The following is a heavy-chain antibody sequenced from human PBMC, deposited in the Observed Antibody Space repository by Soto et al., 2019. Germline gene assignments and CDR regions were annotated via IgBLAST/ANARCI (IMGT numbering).Heavy chain of an antibody. Sequence: QLQLQESGPGLVKPSETLSLTCTVSGGSISSNSYYWGWIRQPPGKGLEWIGSIYYSGTTYYNPSLKSRVTISVDTSKNQFSLKLSSVTAADTAVYYCARRGVGVLPPYFDYWGQGTLVTVSS. CDR1: GGSISSNSYY. CDR2: IYYSGTT. D-gene: IGHD2-15*01. J-gene: IGHJ4*02. V-gene: IGHV4-39*01. CDR3: ARRGVGVLPPYFDY.